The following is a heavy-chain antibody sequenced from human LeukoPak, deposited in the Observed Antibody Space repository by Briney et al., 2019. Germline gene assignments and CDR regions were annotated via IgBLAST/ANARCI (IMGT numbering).Heavy chain of an antibody. D-gene: IGHD3-10*01. CDR2: IYYSGST. J-gene: IGHJ4*02. CDR3: ARDNGSRDFDY. V-gene: IGHV4-59*01. Sequence: SETLSLTCSVSGCSISNYHWSWIPPPPGKGLEWIGYIYYSGSTNYNPSLKSRVTISVDTSKNQCSLKLSSVTAADTAVYYCARDNGSRDFDYWGQGTLVTVSS. CDR1: GCSISNYH.